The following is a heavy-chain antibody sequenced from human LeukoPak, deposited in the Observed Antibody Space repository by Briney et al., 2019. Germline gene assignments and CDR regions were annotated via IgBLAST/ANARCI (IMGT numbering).Heavy chain of an antibody. D-gene: IGHD3-22*01. Sequence: GRSLRLSCAASGFTFSSYAMHWVRQAPGKGLEWVAVISYDGSNKYYADSVKGRFTISRDNSKNTLYLQMNSLRAEDTAVYYCARDGAGSGYSALWMDYWGQGTLVTVSS. CDR2: ISYDGSNK. V-gene: IGHV3-30-3*01. CDR3: ARDGAGSGYSALWMDY. CDR1: GFTFSSYA. J-gene: IGHJ4*02.